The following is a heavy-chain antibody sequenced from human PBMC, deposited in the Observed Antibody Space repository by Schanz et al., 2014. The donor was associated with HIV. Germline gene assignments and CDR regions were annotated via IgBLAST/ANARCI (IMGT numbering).Heavy chain of an antibody. Sequence: QVQLVESGGGLVEPGGSLRLSCEASGFTFSDYYMSWIRQAPGKGLEWLSYISSSGSSIYYADSVKGRSTISRDNAENSLYLRMNSLRAEDTAVYYCAKGGFYGDYVSYYYGLDVWGQGTTVTVSS. CDR2: ISSSGSSI. CDR1: GFTFSDYY. D-gene: IGHD4-17*01. J-gene: IGHJ6*02. CDR3: AKGGFYGDYVSYYYGLDV. V-gene: IGHV3-11*01.